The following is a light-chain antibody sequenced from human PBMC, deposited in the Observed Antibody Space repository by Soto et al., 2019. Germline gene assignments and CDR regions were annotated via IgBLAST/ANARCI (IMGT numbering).Light chain of an antibody. J-gene: IGKJ1*01. CDR2: GAS. V-gene: IGKV3D-15*01. CDR1: QSVSSD. CDR3: QEYNDWPLRT. Sequence: EIVMTQSPATLSVSPGERATLSCRASQSVSSDLAWYHQKPGQAPRLLIYGASSRATGIPDRFSGSGSGTEFTLTISSLESDDFALYFCQEYNDWPLRTFGQGTKVDIK.